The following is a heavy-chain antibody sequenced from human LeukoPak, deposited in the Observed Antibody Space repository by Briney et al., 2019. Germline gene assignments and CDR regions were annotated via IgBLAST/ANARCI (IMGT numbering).Heavy chain of an antibody. CDR1: GFTLSSYN. D-gene: IGHD6-13*01. V-gene: IGHV3-48*02. J-gene: IGHJ4*02. CDR3: TRAVMSSSWPHFDY. Sequence: PGGSLRLSCAASGFTLSSYNMNWVRQAPGKGLEWVSYISSRSTAIYYADSVKGRFTISRDNAKNSLYLQMNSLRDEDTAVYYCTRAVMSSSWPHFDYWGQGTLVTVSS. CDR2: ISSRSTAI.